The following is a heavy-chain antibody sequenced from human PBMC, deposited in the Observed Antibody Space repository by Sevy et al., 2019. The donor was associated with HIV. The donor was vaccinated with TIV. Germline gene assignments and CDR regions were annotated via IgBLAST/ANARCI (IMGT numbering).Heavy chain of an antibody. J-gene: IGHJ3*02. CDR3: AGGRYDSSGSFDAFDI. Sequence: GGSLRLSCAASGFTFSNYAMNWVRQAPGKGLQWVSTIFRSGGVTYYADSVKGRCTISIDNFKNTLNLQMHSLRAEDTAVYYCAGGRYDSSGSFDAFDIWGQWTMVTVSS. D-gene: IGHD3-22*01. CDR2: IFRSGGVT. CDR1: GFTFSNYA. V-gene: IGHV3-23*01.